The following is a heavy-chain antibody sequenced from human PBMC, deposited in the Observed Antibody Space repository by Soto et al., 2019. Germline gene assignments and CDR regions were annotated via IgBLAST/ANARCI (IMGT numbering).Heavy chain of an antibody. D-gene: IGHD3-10*01. J-gene: IGHJ4*02. V-gene: IGHV4-30-2*01. CDR1: GDTISTGGYT. CDR2: TYHSGNP. CDR3: ARVGPFGEFRWYFDY. Sequence: SETLSLTCDVSGDTISTGGYTWAWIRQPPGKALEWIGHTYHSGNPYYNPSLKSRVTISVDTSKNQFSLKLSSVTAADTAVYYCARVGPFGEFRWYFDYWGQGTLVTVSS.